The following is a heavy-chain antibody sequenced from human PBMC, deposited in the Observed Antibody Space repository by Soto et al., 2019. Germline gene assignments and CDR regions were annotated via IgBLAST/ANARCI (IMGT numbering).Heavy chain of an antibody. Sequence: EVQLVESGGGLVQPGGSLRLSCAASGFTVSSNYMSWVRQAPGKGLEWVSVIYSGGSTYYADSVKGRVTISRDNSKNPLDLQMNSLRAEDTAVYYCAREVAGGGDDYWGQGTLVTVSS. D-gene: IGHD6-19*01. J-gene: IGHJ4*02. CDR3: AREVAGGGDDY. CDR1: GFTVSSNY. V-gene: IGHV3-66*01. CDR2: IYSGGST.